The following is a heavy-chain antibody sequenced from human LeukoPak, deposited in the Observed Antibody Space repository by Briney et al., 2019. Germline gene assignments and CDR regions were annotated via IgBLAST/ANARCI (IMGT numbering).Heavy chain of an antibody. D-gene: IGHD3-22*01. CDR1: GFTFSIYA. V-gene: IGHV3-23*01. CDR2: ISDTGDNT. CDR3: AKAGLPNKSGYLYYFDY. Sequence: GGSLRLSCAASGFTFSIYAMSWVRQPPRKGLEWVSVISDTGDNTDYADSVKGRFTISRDNSKKTLYLQMSGLRAEDMALYYCAKAGLPNKSGYLYYFDYWGQGTPVTVSS. J-gene: IGHJ4*02.